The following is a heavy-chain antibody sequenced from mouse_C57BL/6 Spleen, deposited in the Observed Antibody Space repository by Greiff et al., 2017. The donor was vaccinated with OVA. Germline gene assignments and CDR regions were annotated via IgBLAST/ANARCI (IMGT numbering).Heavy chain of an antibody. D-gene: IGHD2-4*01. CDR3: ARDEAMGLRQGAWFAY. CDR1: GYAFTNYL. CDR2: INPGSGGT. J-gene: IGHJ3*01. V-gene: IGHV1-54*01. Sequence: QVQLQQSGAELVRPGTSVKVSCKASGYAFTNYLIEWVKQRPGQGLEWIGVINPGSGGTNYNEKFKGKATLTADKSSSTAYMQLSSLTSEDSAVYFCARDEAMGLRQGAWFAYWGQGTLVTVSA.